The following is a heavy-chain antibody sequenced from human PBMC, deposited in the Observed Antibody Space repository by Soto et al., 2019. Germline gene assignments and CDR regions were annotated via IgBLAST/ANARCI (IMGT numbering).Heavy chain of an antibody. CDR2: INHSGST. CDR3: ATMVTATYYFDY. D-gene: IGHD2-21*02. V-gene: IGHV4-34*01. J-gene: IGHJ4*02. Sequence: LSLTCAVYGGSFSGYYWSWIRQPPGKGLEWIGEINHSGSTNYNPSLKSRVTISVDTSKNQFSLKLSSVTAADTAVYYCATMVTATYYFDYWGQGTLVTVSS. CDR1: GGSFSGYY.